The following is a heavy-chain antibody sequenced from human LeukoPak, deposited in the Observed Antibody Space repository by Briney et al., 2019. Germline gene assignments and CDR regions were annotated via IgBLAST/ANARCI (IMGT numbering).Heavy chain of an antibody. J-gene: IGHJ3*02. CDR2: INYSGSI. V-gene: IGHV4-59*01. D-gene: IGHD3-9*01. CDR1: GDSISSYY. CDR3: ASGPTFDTYDI. Sequence: SETLSLTCTVSGDSISSYYWSWIRQPPGKGLECIGYINYSGSINYNPSLKSRVTISVDTSKNQFSLKLSSVTVADTAVYYCASGPTFDTYDIWGQGTVVTVSS.